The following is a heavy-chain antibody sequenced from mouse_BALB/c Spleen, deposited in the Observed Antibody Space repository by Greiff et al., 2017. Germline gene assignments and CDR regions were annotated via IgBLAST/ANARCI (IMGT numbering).Heavy chain of an antibody. V-gene: IGHV5-6-5*01. Sequence: DVMLVESGGGLVKPGGSLKLSCAASGFTFSSYAMSWVRQTPEKRLEWVASISSGGSTYYPDSVKGRFTISRDNARNILYLQMSSLRSEDTAMYYCARRYGYDFDYWGQGTTLTVSS. CDR1: GFTFSSYA. J-gene: IGHJ2*01. D-gene: IGHD2-2*01. CDR3: ARRYGYDFDY. CDR2: ISSGGST.